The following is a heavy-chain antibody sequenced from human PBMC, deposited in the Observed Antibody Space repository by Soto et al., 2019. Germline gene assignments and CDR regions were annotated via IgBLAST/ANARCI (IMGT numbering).Heavy chain of an antibody. Sequence: GGSLRLSCVGSGFTFSDSVMAWVRQAPGKGLEWLSVMSGDGRTRYALSVTGRFTISRDNSKNTLYLQMNSLGTEDTAVYYCARDVNWNLFDYWGQGIQVTVSS. D-gene: IGHD1-20*01. V-gene: IGHV3-23*01. J-gene: IGHJ4*02. CDR1: GFTFSDSV. CDR3: ARDVNWNLFDY. CDR2: MSGDGRT.